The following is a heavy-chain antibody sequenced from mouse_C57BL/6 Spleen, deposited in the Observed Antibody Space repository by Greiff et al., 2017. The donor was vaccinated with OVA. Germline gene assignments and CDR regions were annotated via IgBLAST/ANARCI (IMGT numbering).Heavy chain of an antibody. CDR3: ARPYYDYDPYYAMDY. D-gene: IGHD2-4*01. CDR2: ISSGSSTI. CDR1: GFTFSDYG. V-gene: IGHV5-17*01. J-gene: IGHJ4*01. Sequence: EVQLVESGGGLVKPGGSLKLSCAASGFTFSDYGMHWVRQAPEKGLEWVAYISSGSSTIYYADTVKGRFTISRDNAKNTLFLQMTSLRSEDTAMYYCARPYYDYDPYYAMDYWGQGTSVTVSS.